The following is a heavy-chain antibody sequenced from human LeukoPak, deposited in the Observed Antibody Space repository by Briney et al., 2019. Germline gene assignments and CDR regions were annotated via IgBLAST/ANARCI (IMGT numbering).Heavy chain of an antibody. D-gene: IGHD1-26*01. V-gene: IGHV3-30*01. J-gene: IGHJ4*02. CDR1: GFTFSSYA. Sequence: PGGSLRLPCAASGFTFSSYAMHWVRQAPGKGLEWVAVISYDGSNKYYADSVKGRFTISRDNSKNTLYLQMNSLRAEDTAVYYCARDIVGAYFDYWGQGTLVTVSS. CDR2: ISYDGSNK. CDR3: ARDIVGAYFDY.